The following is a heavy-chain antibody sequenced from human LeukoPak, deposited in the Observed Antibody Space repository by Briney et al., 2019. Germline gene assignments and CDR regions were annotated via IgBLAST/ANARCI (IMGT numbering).Heavy chain of an antibody. D-gene: IGHD2-2*01. J-gene: IGHJ6*03. Sequence: PSETLSLTCAVYGGSFSGYYWSWIRQPPGKGLEWIGEINHSGSTNYNPSLKSRVTISVDTSKNQFSLKLSSVTAADTAVYYCARMYPLYYMDGWGKGPRSPSP. CDR3: ARMYPLYYMDG. V-gene: IGHV4-34*01. CDR1: GGSFSGYY. CDR2: INHSGST.